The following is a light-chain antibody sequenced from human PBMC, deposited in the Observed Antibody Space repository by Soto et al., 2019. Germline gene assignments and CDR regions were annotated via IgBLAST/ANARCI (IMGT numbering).Light chain of an antibody. CDR3: HQYDDGPYT. V-gene: IGKV2-29*01. Sequence: DVVMTQTPLSLSVAPGQPASISCKYSQSLLHITGETFLFWYLQKPGQSPQLLIYEVSTRVSGVPDRFSGSGSATDFTPEISRVETDDIRIDYCHQYDDGPYTFAQGTNVDIK. CDR1: QSLLHITGETF. J-gene: IGKJ2*01. CDR2: EVS.